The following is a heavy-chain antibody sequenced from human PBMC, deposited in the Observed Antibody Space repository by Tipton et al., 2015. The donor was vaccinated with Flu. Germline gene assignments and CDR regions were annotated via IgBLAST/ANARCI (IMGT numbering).Heavy chain of an antibody. Sequence: TLSLTCTVSGGSISSSSYYWGWIRQPPGKGLEWIGSIYYSGSTYYNPSLKSRVTISVDTSKNQFSLKLSSVTAADTAVYYCARLGYDFWSGYLDYWGQGTPVTVSS. J-gene: IGHJ4*02. CDR1: GGSISSSSYY. D-gene: IGHD3-3*01. CDR3: ARLGYDFWSGYLDY. V-gene: IGHV4-39*01. CDR2: IYYSGST.